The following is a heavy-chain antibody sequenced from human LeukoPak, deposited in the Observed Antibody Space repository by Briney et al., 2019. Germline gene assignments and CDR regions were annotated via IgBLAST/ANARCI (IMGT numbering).Heavy chain of an antibody. Sequence: SETLSLTCTVSGGSTRSNYWSWIRQPPGKGLEWIGYIHYSGSTDYNPSLESRVTISLDTSKNQFSLKLSSVTAADTAVYYCARDPTGYSSGWYADYWGQGTLVTVSS. CDR3: ARDPTGYSSGWYADY. J-gene: IGHJ4*02. CDR1: GGSTRSNY. CDR2: IHYSGST. D-gene: IGHD6-19*01. V-gene: IGHV4-59*12.